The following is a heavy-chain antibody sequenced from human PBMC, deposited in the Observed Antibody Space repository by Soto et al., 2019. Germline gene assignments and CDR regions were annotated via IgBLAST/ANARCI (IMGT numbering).Heavy chain of an antibody. CDR3: ARIDCTGDNCNPYYHYGMHL. Sequence: RVSWAGSAVTLRTCCMHLGRQIPGKGLQWVAIIWYDGSIKYYADSVRGRFTISRDNSKNTLYLQMNSLRDEDTAVYYCARIDCTGDNCNPYYHYGMHLSCQGTPVTV. V-gene: IGHV3-33*01. CDR1: AVTLRTCC. CDR2: IWYDGSIK. D-gene: IGHD2-8*02. J-gene: IGHJ6*02.